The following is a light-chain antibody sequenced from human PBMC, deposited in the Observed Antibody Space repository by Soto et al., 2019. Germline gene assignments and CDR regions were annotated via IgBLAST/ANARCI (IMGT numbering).Light chain of an antibody. V-gene: IGKV3D-15*01. J-gene: IGKJ5*01. CDR2: GAS. CDR1: QSVSSN. Sequence: EIVLTQSPATLSLSPGERATLSCRASQSVSSNLAWYQQKPGQAPRLLFYGASTGATGLPARFSGSGSGTEFTLTINSLQAEDCAVYYCQQCNNWPSTLGQGTRLEIK. CDR3: QQCNNWPST.